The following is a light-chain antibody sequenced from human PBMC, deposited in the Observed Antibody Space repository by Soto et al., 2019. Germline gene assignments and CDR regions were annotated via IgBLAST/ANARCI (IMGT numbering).Light chain of an antibody. CDR2: DVS. Sequence: QSALXQXXSVSXSPGXSXXXXXXGTXXXVGGYNYVSWYQQHPGKAPKLMIYDVSNRPSGVSNRFSGSKSGNTASLTISGLQAEDEADYYCSSYTRSSTLVFGGGTKLTVL. J-gene: IGLJ2*01. V-gene: IGLV2-14*01. CDR3: SSYTRSSTLV. CDR1: XXXVGGYNY.